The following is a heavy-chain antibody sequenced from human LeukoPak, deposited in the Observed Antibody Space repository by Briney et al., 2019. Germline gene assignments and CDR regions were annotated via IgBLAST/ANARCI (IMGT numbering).Heavy chain of an antibody. J-gene: IGHJ4*02. V-gene: IGHV4-38-2*01. CDR1: GYSISSGYY. D-gene: IGHD3-22*01. CDR2: IYHTGST. CDR3: ASGGTAVVMALTYYFDT. Sequence: SETLSLTCAVSGYSISSGYYWGRIRPPPGKGLEWIGSIYHTGSTYYNPSLQSRVTISLDSPKNQFSLKLTSVTAADTAVYYCASGGTAVVMALTYYFDTWGQGTPVTVSS.